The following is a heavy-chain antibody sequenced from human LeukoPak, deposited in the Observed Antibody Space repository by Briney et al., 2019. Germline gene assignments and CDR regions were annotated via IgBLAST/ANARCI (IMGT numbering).Heavy chain of an antibody. J-gene: IGHJ4*02. V-gene: IGHV3-30*02. Sequence: GGSLRLSCAASGFVFGDYGMHWVRQAPGKGLERVTMVRNDGSGKYYADSVKGRFTISRDNSKNTLYLQMNSLRPEDTAVYYCAKHYYGSGSQKYYFDYWGQGTLVTVSS. D-gene: IGHD3-10*01. CDR2: VRNDGSGK. CDR3: AKHYYGSGSQKYYFDY. CDR1: GFVFGDYG.